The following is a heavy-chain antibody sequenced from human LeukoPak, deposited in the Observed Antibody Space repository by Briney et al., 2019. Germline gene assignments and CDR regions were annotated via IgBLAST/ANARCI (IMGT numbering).Heavy chain of an antibody. D-gene: IGHD1-20*01. V-gene: IGHV1-8*02. CDR2: MNPNSGNT. Sequence: ASVKVSCKASGYTFTSYYMHWVRQATGQGLEWMGWMNPNSGNTGYAQKFQGRVTMTRNTSISTAYMELSSLRSEDTAVYYCATYNWNDVAFDIWGQGTMVTVSS. CDR3: ATYNWNDVAFDI. CDR1: GYTFTSYY. J-gene: IGHJ3*02.